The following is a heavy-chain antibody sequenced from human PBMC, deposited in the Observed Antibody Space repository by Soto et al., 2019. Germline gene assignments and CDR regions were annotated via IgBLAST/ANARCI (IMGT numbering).Heavy chain of an antibody. J-gene: IGHJ4*02. CDR1: GFAFSSYA. CDR3: AKFIVGTGGSSGWPWFLDS. CDR2: LSGTGGTT. V-gene: IGHV3-23*01. Sequence: EVQLLESGGGLVQPGGSLRLSCAASGFAFSSYAMTWVRQAPGKGLEWVSALSGTGGTTYSADSVRGRFTIARDISKKTLYLQMNGLSPEDSAIYYCAKFIVGTGGSSGWPWFLDSWGQGTLVTVSS. D-gene: IGHD6-25*01.